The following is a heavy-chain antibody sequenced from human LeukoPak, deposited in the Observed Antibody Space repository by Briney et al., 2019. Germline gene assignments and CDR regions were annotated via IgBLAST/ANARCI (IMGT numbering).Heavy chain of an antibody. CDR3: ARAYCGTDCYSRAMDY. CDR1: GFTFSNYW. V-gene: IGHV3-74*01. Sequence: GGSLRLSCAASGFTFSNYWMHWVRQAPGKGPVWVSRINSEGSSTSYADSVKGRFIISRDNAKNTLSLQMNSLRVEDTAVYFCARAYCGTDCYSRAMDYWGQGTLVTVSS. D-gene: IGHD2-21*02. CDR2: INSEGSST. J-gene: IGHJ4*02.